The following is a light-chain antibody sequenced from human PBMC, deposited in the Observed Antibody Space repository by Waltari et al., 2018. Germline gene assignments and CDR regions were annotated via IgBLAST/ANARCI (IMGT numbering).Light chain of an antibody. CDR2: EGS. Sequence: QSALTQPASVSGSPGQSLTISCTGSSRALGSYNLVSSYQQHPGKAPKLLIYEGSKRPSGVSNRFSGSKSGNTASLTISGLQTEDEADYYCCSYAGSSIFVVFGGGTKLTVL. J-gene: IGLJ2*01. CDR1: SRALGSYNL. V-gene: IGLV2-23*03. CDR3: CSYAGSSIFVV.